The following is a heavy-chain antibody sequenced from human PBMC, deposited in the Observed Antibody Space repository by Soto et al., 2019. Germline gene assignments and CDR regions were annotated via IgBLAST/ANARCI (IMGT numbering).Heavy chain of an antibody. CDR1: GFTFTSSA. D-gene: IGHD6-13*01. Sequence: GASVKVSCKASGFTFTSSAVQRVRQPRVQRLEWIGWIVVGSGNTNYAQKFQERVTITRDMSTSTAYMELSSLRSEDTAVYYCEAWFTRNIAAASDYWGQGTLVTVSS. V-gene: IGHV1-58*01. J-gene: IGHJ4*02. CDR2: IVVGSGNT. CDR3: EAWFTRNIAAASDY.